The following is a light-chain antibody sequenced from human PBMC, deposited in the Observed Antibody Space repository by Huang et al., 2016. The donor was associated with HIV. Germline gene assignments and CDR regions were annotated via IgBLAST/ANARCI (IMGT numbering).Light chain of an antibody. CDR2: LGS. V-gene: IGKV2-28*01. J-gene: IGKJ2*01. Sequence: DIVMTQTPLSLPVSPGESASFSCTSSQSLLHTNGYGYVDWYLQKPGQSPQLLIYLGSHRATGVPDRVSGSGSGTDFTLEISRVEADDVGVYFCMEALQTPPNTFGQGTKLEI. CDR3: MEALQTPPNT. CDR1: QSLLHTNGYGY.